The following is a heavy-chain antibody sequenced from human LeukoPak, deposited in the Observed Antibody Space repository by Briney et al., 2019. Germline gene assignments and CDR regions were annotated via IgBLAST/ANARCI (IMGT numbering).Heavy chain of an antibody. CDR2: IYSGAGT. CDR3: ARDRSDGYGFDY. J-gene: IGHJ4*02. D-gene: IGHD5-24*01. CDR1: GFTFSSYS. V-gene: IGHV3-53*01. Sequence: GGSLRLSCAASGFTFSSYSMNWVRQAPGKGLEWVSIIYSGAGTYYADSVKGRFTISRDNSKNTLYLQMNSLRVEDTAVYYCARDRSDGYGFDYWGQGTLVTVSS.